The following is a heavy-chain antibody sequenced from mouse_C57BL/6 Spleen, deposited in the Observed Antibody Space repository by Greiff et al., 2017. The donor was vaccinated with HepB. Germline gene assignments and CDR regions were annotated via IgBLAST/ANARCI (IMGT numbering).Heavy chain of an antibody. V-gene: IGHV1-82*01. CDR2: IYPGDGDT. CDR1: GYAFSSSW. D-gene: IGHD2-3*01. J-gene: IGHJ2*01. Sequence: QVQLQQSGPELVKPGASVKISCKASGYAFSSSWMNWVKQRPGKGLEWIGRIYPGDGDTNYNGKFKGKATLTADKSSSTAYMQLSSLTSEDSAVYFCARVGYSFYFDYWGQGTTLTVSS. CDR3: ARVGYSFYFDY.